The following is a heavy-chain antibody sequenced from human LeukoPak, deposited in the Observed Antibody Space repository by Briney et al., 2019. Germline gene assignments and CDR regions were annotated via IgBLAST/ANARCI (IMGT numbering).Heavy chain of an antibody. Sequence: GGPLRLSCEASAFTFSRYWISWVRRAPGEGVEWVANMKEDGGEINYLDSVRGRFAISRDNAKISLFLQMNSLRVEDTAVCYCARDRGYSTFDYWGQGTLVTVSS. CDR3: ARDRGYSTFDY. V-gene: IGHV3-7*01. J-gene: IGHJ4*02. CDR2: MKEDGGEI. CDR1: AFTFSRYW. D-gene: IGHD4-23*01.